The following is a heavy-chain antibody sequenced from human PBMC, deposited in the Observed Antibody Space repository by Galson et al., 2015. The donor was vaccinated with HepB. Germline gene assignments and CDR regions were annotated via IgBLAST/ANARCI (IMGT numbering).Heavy chain of an antibody. Sequence: SLRLSCAASGFTFSSYAMSWVRQAPGKVLEWVSAISSSRSCIYYADSVKGRFTISRDNAKNSLYLQMNSLRAEDTAVYYCARDSDADYSDYYSYYCMDVWGQGTTVTVSS. CDR1: GFTFSSYA. D-gene: IGHD4-17*01. J-gene: IGHJ6*02. V-gene: IGHV3-21*01. CDR2: ISSSRSCI. CDR3: ARDSDADYSDYYSYYCMDV.